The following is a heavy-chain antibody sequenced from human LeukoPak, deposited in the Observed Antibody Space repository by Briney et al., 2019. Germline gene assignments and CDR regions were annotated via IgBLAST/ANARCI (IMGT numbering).Heavy chain of an antibody. V-gene: IGHV3-9*01. D-gene: IGHD4-17*01. J-gene: IGHJ3*02. CDR1: GFTFDDYA. CDR3: AKDRLDYGDYSGDAFDI. Sequence: GGSLRLSCAASGFTFDDYAMHWVRQAPGKGLEWVSGISWNSGSIGYADSVKGRFTISRDNAKNSLYLQMNSLRAEDTALYYCAKDRLDYGDYSGDAFDIRGQGTMVTVSS. CDR2: ISWNSGSI.